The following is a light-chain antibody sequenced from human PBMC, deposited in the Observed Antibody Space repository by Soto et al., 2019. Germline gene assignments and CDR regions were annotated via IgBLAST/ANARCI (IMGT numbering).Light chain of an antibody. V-gene: IGKV1-27*01. J-gene: IGKJ1*01. CDR1: QGIGEY. CDR3: HSYNSIPRT. CDR2: GAS. Sequence: DIQMAQSPSSLSASIGDRVTITCRASQGIGEYLAWYQQRPGNAPNLLIYGASILQSGVPSRFSGSGSGTHCTLTISSLQPEDVATYYCHSYNSIPRTFGQGTTVEIK.